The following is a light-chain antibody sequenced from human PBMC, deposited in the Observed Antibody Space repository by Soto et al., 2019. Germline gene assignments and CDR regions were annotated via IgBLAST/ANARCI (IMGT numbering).Light chain of an antibody. CDR2: GVS. CDR3: SSHTISSALQV. CDR1: ISDFVVYNY. V-gene: IGLV2-14*01. J-gene: IGLJ1*01. Sequence: QSLLTQPASLSGSPGQSITISCTGTISDFVVYNYVSWYQQHPGKAPKLMIYGVSNRPSGVSNRFSGSKSGNTASLTISGLQADDEADYYCSSHTISSALQVFGTGTKVTVL.